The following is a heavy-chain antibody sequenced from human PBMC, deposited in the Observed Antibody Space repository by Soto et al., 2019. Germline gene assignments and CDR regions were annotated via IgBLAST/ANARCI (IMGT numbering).Heavy chain of an antibody. J-gene: IGHJ4*02. V-gene: IGHV1-46*03. CDR3: AREGIAVAGPYGGLDY. Sequence: ASVKVSCKASGYTFTSYYMHWVRQAPGQGLEWMGIINPSGGSTSYAQKFQGRVTMTRDTSTSTVYMELSSLRSEDTAVYYCAREGIAVAGPYGGLDYWGQGTLVTVSS. D-gene: IGHD6-19*01. CDR2: INPSGGST. CDR1: GYTFTSYY.